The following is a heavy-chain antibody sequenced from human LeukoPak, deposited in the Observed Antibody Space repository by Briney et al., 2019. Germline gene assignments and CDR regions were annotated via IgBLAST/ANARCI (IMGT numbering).Heavy chain of an antibody. CDR3: ARDPAINYYDSSGYYYAKNWFDP. J-gene: IGHJ5*02. D-gene: IGHD3-22*01. V-gene: IGHV1-2*02. CDR1: GYTFTGYY. Sequence: ASVKVSCKASGYTFTGYYMHWVRQAPGQGLEWMGWIKANSGGTNYAQKFQGRVTMTRDTSISTAYMELSRLRSDDTAVYYCARDPAINYYDSSGYYYAKNWFDPWGQGTLVTVSS. CDR2: IKANSGGT.